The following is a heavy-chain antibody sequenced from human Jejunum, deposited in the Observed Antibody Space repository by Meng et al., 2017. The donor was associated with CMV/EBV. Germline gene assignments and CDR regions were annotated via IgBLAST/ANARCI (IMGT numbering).Heavy chain of an antibody. V-gene: IGHV3-30-3*01. Sequence: FAAHWVRQAPGKGLEWLAGIAYDGSKEYYVDSATGRFTISRDSSKNTLYLQMNSLSAEDTAVYYSARDRRRYCSSTTCYSAFDIWGQGTRVTVSS. CDR3: ARDRRRYCSSTTCYSAFDI. CDR1: FA. J-gene: IGHJ3*02. D-gene: IGHD2-2*02. CDR2: IAYDGSKE.